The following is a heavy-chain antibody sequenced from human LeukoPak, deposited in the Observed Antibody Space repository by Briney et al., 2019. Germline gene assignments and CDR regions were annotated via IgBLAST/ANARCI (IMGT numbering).Heavy chain of an antibody. D-gene: IGHD3-10*01. V-gene: IGHV3-33*06. CDR2: IYYDGSIK. J-gene: IGHJ4*02. CDR3: AKDRDRFENLDY. Sequence: PGGSLRLSCAASGFTFSSYGMHWVRQAPAKGLEWVAVIYYDGSIKYYADSVKGRLTISRDNSKNTLYLQMNSLRAEDTAVYYCAKDRDRFENLDYWGQGTLVTVSS. CDR1: GFTFSSYG.